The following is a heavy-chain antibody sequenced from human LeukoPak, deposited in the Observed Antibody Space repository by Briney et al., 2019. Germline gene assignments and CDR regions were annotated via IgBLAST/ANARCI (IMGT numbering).Heavy chain of an antibody. D-gene: IGHD2-15*01. CDR1: GGSISSSNW. Sequence: SETLSLTCAVSGGSISSSNWWSWVRQPPGKGLEWIGEIYHSGSTNYNPSLKSRVTISVDTSKNQFSLKLSSVTAADTAVYYCARDIGYCSGGSCWWFDPWGQGTLVTVSS. CDR3: ARDIGYCSGGSCWWFDP. CDR2: IYHSGST. J-gene: IGHJ5*02. V-gene: IGHV4-4*02.